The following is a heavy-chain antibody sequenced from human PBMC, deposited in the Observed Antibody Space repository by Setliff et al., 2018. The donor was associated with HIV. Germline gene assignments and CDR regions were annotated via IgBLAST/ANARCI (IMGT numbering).Heavy chain of an antibody. V-gene: IGHV4-39*01. J-gene: IGHJ6*03. CDR1: GGSISSSRYY. Sequence: TSETLSLTCTVSGGSISSSRYYWGWVRHPPGKGLEWIGGIYYTGSPFYNPSLKSRVTISVDTSNNQFSLKLSSVTAADTAVYYCARGGGTSSPIDYHYYIDVWGKGTTVTVSS. CDR2: IYYTGSP. D-gene: IGHD6-6*01. CDR3: ARGGGTSSPIDYHYYIDV.